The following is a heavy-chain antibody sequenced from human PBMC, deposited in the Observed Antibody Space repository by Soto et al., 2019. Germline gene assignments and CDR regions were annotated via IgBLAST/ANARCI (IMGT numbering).Heavy chain of an antibody. CDR1: GGSVSSGSYY. CDR3: ARHGITVTGGISFLRRGFDY. V-gene: IGHV4-61*01. CDR2: IYYSGST. Sequence: QVQLQESGPGLVKPSETLSLTCTVSGGSVSSGSYYWSWIRQPPGKGLEWIGYIYYSGSTNYNPSLKSRVPISVDTSKNQFSLKLSSVTAADTAVYYCARHGITVTGGISFLRRGFDYWGQGTLVTVSS. D-gene: IGHD4-4*01. J-gene: IGHJ4*02.